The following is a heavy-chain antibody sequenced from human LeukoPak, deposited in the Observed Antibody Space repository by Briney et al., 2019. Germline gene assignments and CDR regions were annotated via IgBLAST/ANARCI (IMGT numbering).Heavy chain of an antibody. CDR1: GGSISSSSYY. CDR3: ARRSITMVRGVIGKRDALGFDY. D-gene: IGHD3-10*01. J-gene: IGHJ4*02. Sequence: PSETLSLTCTVSGGSISSSSYYWGWIRQPPGKGLEWIGEINHSGSTNYNPSLKSRVTISVDTSKNQFSLKLSSVTAADTAVYYCARRSITMVRGVIGKRDALGFDYWGQGTLVTVSS. CDR2: INHSGST. V-gene: IGHV4-39*07.